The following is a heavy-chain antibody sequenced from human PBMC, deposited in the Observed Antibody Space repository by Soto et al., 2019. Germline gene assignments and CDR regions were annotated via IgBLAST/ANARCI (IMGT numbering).Heavy chain of an antibody. CDR2: ISGSGGST. CDR3: AKEKLGYCSSTSCYFDY. D-gene: IGHD2-2*01. V-gene: IGHV3-23*01. J-gene: IGHJ4*02. Sequence: GGSLRLSCAASGFTFSSYAMSWVRQAPGKGLEWVSAISGSGGSTYYADSVKGRFTISRDNSKNTLYLQMNSLRAEDTAVYYCAKEKLGYCSSTSCYFDYWGQGTLVTVSS. CDR1: GFTFSSYA.